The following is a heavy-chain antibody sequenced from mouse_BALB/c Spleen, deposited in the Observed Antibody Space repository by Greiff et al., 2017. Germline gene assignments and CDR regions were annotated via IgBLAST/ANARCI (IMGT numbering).Heavy chain of an antibody. CDR2: ISYSGST. Sequence: EVQLQQSGPGLVKPSQSLSLTCTVTGYSITSDYAWNWIRQFPGNKLEWMGYISYSGSTSYNPSLKSRISITRDTSKNQFFLQLNSVTTEDTATYYCARDGYYVGFAYWGQGTLVTVSA. V-gene: IGHV3-2*02. CDR1: GYSITSDYA. J-gene: IGHJ3*01. D-gene: IGHD2-3*01. CDR3: ARDGYYVGFAY.